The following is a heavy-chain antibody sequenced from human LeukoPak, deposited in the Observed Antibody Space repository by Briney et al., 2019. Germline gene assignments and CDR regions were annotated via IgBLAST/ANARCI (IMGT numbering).Heavy chain of an antibody. CDR1: GGSISSYY. J-gene: IGHJ5*02. V-gene: IGHV4-59*12. Sequence: PSETLSLTCTVSGGSISSYYWSWIRQPPGKGLEWIGYIYYSGSTNYNPSLKSRVTISVDTSKNQFSLKLSSVTAADTAVYYCARDKGKQWLVRRGNWFDPWGQGTLVTVSS. D-gene: IGHD6-19*01. CDR3: ARDKGKQWLVRRGNWFDP. CDR2: IYYSGST.